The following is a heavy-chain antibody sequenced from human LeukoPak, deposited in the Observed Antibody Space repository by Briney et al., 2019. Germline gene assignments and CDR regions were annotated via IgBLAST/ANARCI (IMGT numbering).Heavy chain of an antibody. Sequence: KPSETLSLTCTVSGDPISSYGDYSNYKWTWIRQPPGKGLEWIGYVYYSGSTNYNPSLKSRVTIAVDTSKNQLSLKLTSVTAADTAIYYCAREYSGFDYWRQGTLVTVSS. V-gene: IGHV4-61*01. J-gene: IGHJ4*02. CDR2: VYYSGST. CDR3: AREYSGFDY. CDR1: GDPISSYGDYSNYK. D-gene: IGHD5-12*01.